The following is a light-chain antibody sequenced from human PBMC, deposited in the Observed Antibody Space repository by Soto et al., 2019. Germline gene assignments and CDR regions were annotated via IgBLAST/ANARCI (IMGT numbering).Light chain of an antibody. CDR3: QQSYSSPRT. J-gene: IGKJ1*01. CDR1: QNINNY. CDR2: AAS. Sequence: DIQMTQSPSSLSASVGDRVTITCRASQNINNYLNWYQQKPGKAPKLMIYAASTLQRGVPSRFSGSGSGTAFTLTISSLQTEDFATYYWQQSYSSPRTFGQGTKVEIK. V-gene: IGKV1-39*01.